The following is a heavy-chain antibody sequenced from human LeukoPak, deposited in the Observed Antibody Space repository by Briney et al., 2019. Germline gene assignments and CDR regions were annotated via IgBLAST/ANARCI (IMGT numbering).Heavy chain of an antibody. Sequence: ASVKVSCKASGYTFTGYYMHWVGQAPGQGLEWMGWINPNSGGTNYAQKFQCRVTMTKDTSISTAYMELSRLGSDDPAGYYFAREPVEISSSSGWYRGDYYYYSMDVWGKGTTVTVSS. J-gene: IGHJ6*03. CDR2: INPNSGGT. CDR3: AREPVEISSSSGWYRGDYYYYSMDV. V-gene: IGHV1-2*02. CDR1: GYTFTGYY. D-gene: IGHD6-19*01.